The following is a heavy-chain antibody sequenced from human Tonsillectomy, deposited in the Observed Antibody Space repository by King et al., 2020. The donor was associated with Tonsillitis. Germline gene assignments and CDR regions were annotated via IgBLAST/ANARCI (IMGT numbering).Heavy chain of an antibody. CDR3: TRGSGWTDY. D-gene: IGHD6-19*01. J-gene: IGHJ4*02. CDR2: IKQDGSEN. Sequence: VQLVESGGGLVQPGGSLRLSCEASGFTFSVYWMTWVRQAPGKGLEWVANIKQDGSENYYVDSVKGLFTISRDNAKNSLYLQMDSLRAEDTAVYYCTRGSGWTDYWGQGTLVTVSS. CDR1: GFTFSVYW. V-gene: IGHV3-7*01.